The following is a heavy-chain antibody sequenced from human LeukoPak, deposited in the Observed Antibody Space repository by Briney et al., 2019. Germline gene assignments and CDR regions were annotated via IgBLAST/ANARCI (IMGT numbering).Heavy chain of an antibody. V-gene: IGHV4-59*12. Sequence: KTSETLSLTCTVSGASISTYYWSWIRQTPGKGLEWIGYINYSGSTKYNPSFKSRVTISLDTPKKQFSLKLSSVTAADTAVYYCARGYRGRSSSWYVNWGQGTLVTVSS. J-gene: IGHJ4*02. D-gene: IGHD6-13*01. CDR1: GASISTYY. CDR3: ARGYRGRSSSWYVN. CDR2: INYSGST.